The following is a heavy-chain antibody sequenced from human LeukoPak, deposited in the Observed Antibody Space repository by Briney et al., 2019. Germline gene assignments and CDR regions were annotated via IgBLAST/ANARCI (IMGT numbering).Heavy chain of an antibody. Sequence: GGPLRLLCVGSGFTLRDARMSWLREAREKGLEGVGRIKSKSDGGTIDYAAPVKGRFTISRDDSRNTLYLQMNSLKTEDTAVYYCTTRRQDGWWGQGTLVTVS. V-gene: IGHV3-15*01. CDR1: GFTLRDAR. D-gene: IGHD2-15*01. CDR3: TTRRQDGW. CDR2: IKSKSDGGTI. J-gene: IGHJ4*02.